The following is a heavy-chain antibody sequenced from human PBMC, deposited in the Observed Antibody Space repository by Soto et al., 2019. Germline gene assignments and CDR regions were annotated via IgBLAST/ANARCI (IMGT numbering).Heavy chain of an antibody. CDR2: IYHSGST. D-gene: IGHD1-1*01. CDR3: ARAFEDNDPLRDWQPKLYFLDY. V-gene: IGHV4-30-2*01. Sequence: SETLSLTCAVSGGSISSGDHSWSWIRQPPGKGLEWIGDIYHSGSTYYNPSLKSRVTISIDRSKSQFSLKLSSVTAADTAVYYCARAFEDNDPLRDWQPKLYFLDYWGQGTLVTVSS. CDR1: GGSISSGDHS. J-gene: IGHJ4*02.